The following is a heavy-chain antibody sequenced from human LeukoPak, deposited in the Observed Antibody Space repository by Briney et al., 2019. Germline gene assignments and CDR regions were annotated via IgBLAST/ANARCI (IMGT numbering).Heavy chain of an antibody. D-gene: IGHD2-15*01. CDR3: ASGRVAGFDY. J-gene: IGHJ4*02. Sequence: PSETLSLTCTVSGGSISSYYWSWIRQPPGKGLEWIGEINHSGSTNYNPSLKSRVTISVDTSKNQFSLKLSSVTAADTAVYYCASGRVAGFDYWGQGTLVTVSS. CDR2: INHSGST. CDR1: GGSISSYY. V-gene: IGHV4-34*01.